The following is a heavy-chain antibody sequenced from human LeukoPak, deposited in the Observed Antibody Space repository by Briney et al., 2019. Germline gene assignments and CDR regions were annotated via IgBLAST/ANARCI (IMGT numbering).Heavy chain of an antibody. J-gene: IGHJ4*02. Sequence: PSETLSLTCAVSGGSISRSNWWTWVRQSPGKGLEWIGDIIRSGNTNYNPSLRSRLTISLDKSRNQFSLKLSSVTAADTAVYYCTGYNIPYTFEFWGQGTLVTVSS. CDR3: TGYNIPYTFEF. D-gene: IGHD1-14*01. CDR2: IIRSGNT. CDR1: GGSISRSNW. V-gene: IGHV4-4*02.